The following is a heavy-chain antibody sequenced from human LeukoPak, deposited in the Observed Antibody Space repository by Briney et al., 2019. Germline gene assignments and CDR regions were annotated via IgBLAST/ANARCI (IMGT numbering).Heavy chain of an antibody. D-gene: IGHD3-10*01. CDR1: GGSFSGYY. J-gene: IGHJ3*02. CDR2: INHSGST. Sequence: SETLSLTCAVYGGSFSGYYWSWIRQPPGKGLEWIGEINHSGSTNYNPSLKSRVTISVDTSKNQFSLKLSSVTAADTAVYYCARPGLAVYYGSGIDAFDIWGQGTMVTVSS. V-gene: IGHV4-34*01. CDR3: ARPGLAVYYGSGIDAFDI.